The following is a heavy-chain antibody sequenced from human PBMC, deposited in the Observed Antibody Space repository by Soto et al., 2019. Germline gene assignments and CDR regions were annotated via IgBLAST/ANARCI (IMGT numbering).Heavy chain of an antibody. V-gene: IGHV3-48*02. D-gene: IGHD3-10*01. CDR3: ARDRTERATYYYGSGYYYYYGMDV. J-gene: IGHJ6*02. CDR1: GFTFSSYS. CDR2: ISSSSSTI. Sequence: PGGSLRLSCAAFGFTFSSYSMNWVRQAPGKGLEWVSYISSSSSTIYYADSVKGRFTISRDNAKNSLYLQMNSLRDEDTAVYYCARDRTERATYYYGSGYYYYYGMDVWGQGTTVTVSS.